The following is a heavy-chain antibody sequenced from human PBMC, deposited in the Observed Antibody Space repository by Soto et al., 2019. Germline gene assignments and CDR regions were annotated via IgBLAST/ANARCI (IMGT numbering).Heavy chain of an antibody. CDR3: ATVSSGYSYFDY. D-gene: IGHD3-22*01. Sequence: ASVKVSCKASGYTFTSYAMHWVRQAPGQRLEWMGWINAGNGNTKYSQKFQGRVTITRDTSASTAYMELSSLRSEDTAVYYCATVSSGYSYFDYWGQGTLVTVSS. V-gene: IGHV1-3*01. CDR1: GYTFTSYA. J-gene: IGHJ4*02. CDR2: INAGNGNT.